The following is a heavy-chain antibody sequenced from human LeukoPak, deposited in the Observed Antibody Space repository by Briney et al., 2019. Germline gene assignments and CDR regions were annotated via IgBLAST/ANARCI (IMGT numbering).Heavy chain of an antibody. J-gene: IGHJ6*04. D-gene: IGHD1-26*01. Sequence: GGSLRLSCAASGFTFSSHRMNWDRQAPGKGLEWVADISGSSDDIHYADSVTGRFTISRDNAKNSVYLQVNSLRVEDTAVYYCARDSGRYGYYMDVWGKGTTVTVSS. CDR2: ISGSSDDI. CDR1: GFTFSSHR. CDR3: ARDSGRYGYYMDV. V-gene: IGHV3-48*01.